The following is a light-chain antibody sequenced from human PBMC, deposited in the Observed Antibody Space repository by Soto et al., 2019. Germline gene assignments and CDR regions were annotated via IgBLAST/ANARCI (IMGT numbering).Light chain of an antibody. CDR3: CSYGGSFPYV. Sequence: QSVLTQPASVSGSPGQSITISCTGTSSDVGGYNYVSWYQQQSGKAPKLLIYDVTKRPSGVPDRFSGSKSGNTASLTISGLQAEDEADFFCCSYGGSFPYVFGTGTKVTVL. J-gene: IGLJ1*01. CDR2: DVT. V-gene: IGLV2-11*01. CDR1: SSDVGGYNY.